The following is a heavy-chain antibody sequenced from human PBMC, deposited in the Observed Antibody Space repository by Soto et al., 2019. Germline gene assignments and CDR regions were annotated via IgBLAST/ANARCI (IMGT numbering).Heavy chain of an antibody. Sequence: QVQLVESGGGVVQPGRSLRLSCAASGFTFSSYAMHWVRQAPGKGLEWVAVISYDGSNKYYADSVKGRFTISRDNSKNTLSLHMNSLRAEDTAVYYCARDPFTRAGIAFDIWGQGTMVTVSS. CDR3: ARDPFTRAGIAFDI. J-gene: IGHJ3*02. V-gene: IGHV3-30-3*01. CDR1: GFTFSSYA. CDR2: ISYDGSNK.